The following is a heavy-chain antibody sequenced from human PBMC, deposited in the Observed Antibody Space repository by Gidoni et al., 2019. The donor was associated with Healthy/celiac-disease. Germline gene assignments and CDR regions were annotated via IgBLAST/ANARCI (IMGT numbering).Heavy chain of an antibody. J-gene: IGHJ6*03. V-gene: IGHV3-30*18. D-gene: IGHD4-17*01. CDR1: GFTFSSYG. CDR2: ISYDGSNK. Sequence: QVQLVESGGGVVQPGRSLRLSCAASGFTFSSYGMHWVRQAPGKGLEWVAVISYDGSNKYYADSVKGRFTISRDNSKNTLYLQMNSLRAEDTAVYYCAKLVGTTTPRDYYYYYMDVWGKGTTVTVSS. CDR3: AKLVGTTTPRDYYYYYMDV.